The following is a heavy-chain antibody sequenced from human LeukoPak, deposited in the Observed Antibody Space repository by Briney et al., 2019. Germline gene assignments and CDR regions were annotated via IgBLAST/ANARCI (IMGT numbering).Heavy chain of an antibody. CDR1: GGSISSYY. Sequence: SETLSLTCTVSGGSISSYYWSWIRQPPGKGLEWIGYIYYSGSTNYNPSLKSRVTISVDTSKNQFSLKLSSVTAADTAVYYCARVPYYDFWSGYENNMKGPAGYYYYGMDVWGQGTTVTVSS. D-gene: IGHD3-3*01. J-gene: IGHJ6*02. CDR2: IYYSGST. CDR3: ARVPYYDFWSGYENNMKGPAGYYYYGMDV. V-gene: IGHV4-59*01.